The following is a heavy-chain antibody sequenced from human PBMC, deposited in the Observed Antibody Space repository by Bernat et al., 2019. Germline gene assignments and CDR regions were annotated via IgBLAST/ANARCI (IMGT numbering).Heavy chain of an antibody. Sequence: EVQLVESGGGLVQPGRSLRLSCTASGFTFGDYAMSWVRQAPGKGLEWVGFIRSKAYGGTTEYAASVKGRFTISRDDSKSIAYLQMNSLKTEDTAVYYCTRATFQSITIFGVVIRGAFDIWGQGTMVTVSS. CDR3: TRATFQSITIFGVVIRGAFDI. V-gene: IGHV3-49*04. J-gene: IGHJ3*02. CDR1: GFTFGDYA. CDR2: IRSKAYGGTT. D-gene: IGHD3-3*01.